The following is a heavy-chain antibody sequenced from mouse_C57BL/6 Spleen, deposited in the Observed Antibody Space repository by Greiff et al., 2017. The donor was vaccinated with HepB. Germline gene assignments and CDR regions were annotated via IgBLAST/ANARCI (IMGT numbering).Heavy chain of an antibody. Sequence: QVQLQQSGAELVRPGASVKLSCKASGYTFTDYYINWVKQRPGQGLEWIARIYPGSGNTYYNEKFKGKATLTAEKSSSTAYMQLSSLTSEDSAVYFCARDYYGGYAMDYWGQGTSVTVSS. CDR2: IYPGSGNT. D-gene: IGHD1-2*01. V-gene: IGHV1-76*01. CDR1: GYTFTDYY. J-gene: IGHJ4*01. CDR3: ARDYYGGYAMDY.